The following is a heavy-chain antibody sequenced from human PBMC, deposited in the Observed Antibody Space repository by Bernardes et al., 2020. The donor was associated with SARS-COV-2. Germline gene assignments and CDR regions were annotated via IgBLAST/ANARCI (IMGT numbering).Heavy chain of an antibody. D-gene: IGHD6-19*01. V-gene: IGHV1-2*02. CDR2: INPNSGVT. J-gene: IGHJ4*02. CDR3: AREGSGDYTFID. CDR1: GYTFTGYY. Sequence: ASMKVSCKASGYTFTGYYMHWVRQAPGQGLEWMGWINPNSGVTHYAQKFQGRVTMTRDTSISTAYMELSSLRYDDTAIYYCAREGSGDYTFIDWAQETLVTVSS.